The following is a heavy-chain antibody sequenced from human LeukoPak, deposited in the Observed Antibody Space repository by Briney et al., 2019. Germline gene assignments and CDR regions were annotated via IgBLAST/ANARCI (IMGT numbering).Heavy chain of an antibody. CDR1: GGSISSYY. CDR2: IYYSGST. CDR3: ASTRYYYDSSGYYYFDY. V-gene: IGHV4-59*08. J-gene: IGHJ4*02. Sequence: SETLSLTCTVSGGSISSYYWSWIRQPPGKGLEWIGYIYYSGSTNYNPSLKSRVTISVDTSKNQFSLKLSSVTAADTAVYYCASTRYYYDSSGYYYFDYWGQGTLVTVSS. D-gene: IGHD3-22*01.